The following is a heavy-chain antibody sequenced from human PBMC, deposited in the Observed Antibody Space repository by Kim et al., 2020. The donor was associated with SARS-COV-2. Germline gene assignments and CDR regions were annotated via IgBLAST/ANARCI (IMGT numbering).Heavy chain of an antibody. CDR2: TSYSGST. J-gene: IGHJ2*01. CDR1: GGSITGYY. CDR3: AGHRYYGVLTGHYNGYFFDD. D-gene: IGHD3-9*01. V-gene: IGHV4-59*08. Sequence: SETLSLTCTVSGGSITGYYWSWLRQPPGKGLEWIGSTSYSGSTDYNPSLKSRVSIPVDTSKNHFSLNLSSVTAAETAIYYCAGHRYYGVLTGHYNGYFFDDWGRGTLVTVSS.